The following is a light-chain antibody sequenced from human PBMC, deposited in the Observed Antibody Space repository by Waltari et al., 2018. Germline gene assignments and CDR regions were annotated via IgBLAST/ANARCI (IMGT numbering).Light chain of an antibody. CDR3: QQYYRVPLT. Sequence: EIVMTQSPDSLAVSLGERATINCKSSQGILDGSNNRNSLAWYQQKPGQSPNLLIYWASTRESGVPDRFSGSGSGTDFSLTISSLQAEDVAVYYCQQYYRVPLTFGGGTKIEIK. CDR2: WAS. CDR1: QGILDGSNNRNS. J-gene: IGKJ4*01. V-gene: IGKV4-1*01.